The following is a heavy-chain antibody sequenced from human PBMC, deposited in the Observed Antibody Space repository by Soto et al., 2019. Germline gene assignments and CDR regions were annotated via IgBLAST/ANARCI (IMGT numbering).Heavy chain of an antibody. V-gene: IGHV1-18*04. CDR3: ARDSEPYGDYPGYNWFDP. D-gene: IGHD4-17*01. CDR1: GYTFTSYG. CDR2: ISAYNGNT. J-gene: IGHJ5*02. Sequence: QVQLVQSGAEVKKPGASVKVSCKASGYTFTSYGISWVRQAPGQGLEWMGWISAYNGNTNYAQKLQGRVTMTTDTSTRTAYMELRSLRSDDTAVYYCARDSEPYGDYPGYNWFDPWGQGTLVTVSS.